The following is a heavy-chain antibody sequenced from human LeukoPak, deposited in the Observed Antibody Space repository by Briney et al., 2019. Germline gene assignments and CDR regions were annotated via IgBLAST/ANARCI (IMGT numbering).Heavy chain of an antibody. CDR1: GFTFSSYS. Sequence: GGSLRLSCVASGFTFSSYSMNWVRQAPGKGLEWVSSISSSSSYIYYADSVKGRFTISRDNAKNSLYLQMNSLRAEDTAVYYCARPIYGDVGFDYWGQGTLVTVSS. CDR3: ARPIYGDVGFDY. V-gene: IGHV3-21*01. D-gene: IGHD4-17*01. CDR2: ISSSSSYI. J-gene: IGHJ4*02.